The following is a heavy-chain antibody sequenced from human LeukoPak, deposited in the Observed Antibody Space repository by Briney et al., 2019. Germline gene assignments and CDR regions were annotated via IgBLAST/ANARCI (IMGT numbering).Heavy chain of an antibody. CDR3: ARPDGPTPRYSSGRYAFDI. Sequence: SETLSLTCTVSGDSIWNYYWNRIRQPPGKGLEWIGYIYYSGATNYSPSLRSRVTISVDTSKNQFSLKLSSVTAADTAVYYCARPDGPTPRYSSGRYAFDIWGQGTMVTVSS. J-gene: IGHJ3*02. V-gene: IGHV4-59*12. D-gene: IGHD6-19*01. CDR2: IYYSGAT. CDR1: GDSIWNYY.